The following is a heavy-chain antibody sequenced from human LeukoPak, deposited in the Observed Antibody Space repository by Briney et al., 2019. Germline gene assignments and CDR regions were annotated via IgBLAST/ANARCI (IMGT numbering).Heavy chain of an antibody. CDR2: IWYDGSHK. J-gene: IGHJ4*02. CDR1: GFTFSSYG. CDR3: VKDLVNFDY. D-gene: IGHD1-26*01. Sequence: GGSLRLSCAASGFTFSSYGMHWVRQAPGKGLEWVAVIWYDGSHKYYADSVKGRFTISRDNSKNTLYLRMNSLRAEDTAVYYCVKDLVNFDYWGQGTLVTVSS. V-gene: IGHV3-33*06.